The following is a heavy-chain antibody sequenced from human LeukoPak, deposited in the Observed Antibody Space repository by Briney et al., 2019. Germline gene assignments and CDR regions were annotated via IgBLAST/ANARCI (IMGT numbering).Heavy chain of an antibody. CDR3: AKGPLRGTAAAIEY. CDR1: GFTFSSYG. D-gene: IGHD2-2*01. CDR2: ISYDGRNK. J-gene: IGHJ4*02. Sequence: GGSMRLSCAASGFTFSSYGMHWVRQAPGRGLEWVAVISYDGRNKHYPDSVKGRFTISRDISTDTLWLQMDSLRTEDTAVYYCAKGPLRGTAAAIEYWGQGTLVTVSS. V-gene: IGHV3-30*18.